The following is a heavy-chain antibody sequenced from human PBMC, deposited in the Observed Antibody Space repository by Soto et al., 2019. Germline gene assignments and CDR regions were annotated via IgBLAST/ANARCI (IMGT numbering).Heavy chain of an antibody. V-gene: IGHV4-61*01. D-gene: IGHD3-22*01. CDR3: ARVNFYHDSSGYSP. CDR1: GGSVSSGSYY. J-gene: IGHJ5*02. Sequence: SETLSLTCTVSGGSVSSGSYYWSWIRQPPGKGLEWIGYIYYSGSTNYNPSLKSRVTISVDTSKNQFSLKLSSVTAADTAVYYCARVNFYHDSSGYSPWGQGTLVTVSS. CDR2: IYYSGST.